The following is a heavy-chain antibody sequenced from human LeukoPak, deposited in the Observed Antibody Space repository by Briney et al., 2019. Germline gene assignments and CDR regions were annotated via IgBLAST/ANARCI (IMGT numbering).Heavy chain of an antibody. CDR2: ISAYNGNT. CDR1: GYTFTSYG. Sequence: ASVKVSCKASGYTFTSYGISWVRQAPGQGVEWMGWISAYNGNTNYAQKLQGRVTMTTDTSTSTAYMELRSLRSDDTAVYYCARAGVGAHRVYHYYGMDVWGQGTTVTVSS. V-gene: IGHV1-18*01. D-gene: IGHD1-26*01. J-gene: IGHJ6*02. CDR3: ARAGVGAHRVYHYYGMDV.